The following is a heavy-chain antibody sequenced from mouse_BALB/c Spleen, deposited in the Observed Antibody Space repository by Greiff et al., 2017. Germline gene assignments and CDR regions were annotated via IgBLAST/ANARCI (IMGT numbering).Heavy chain of an antibody. J-gene: IGHJ2*01. CDR1: GFTFSDYY. Sequence: EVKLMESGGGLVKPGGSLKLSCAASGFTFSDYYMYWVRQTPEKRLEWVATISDGGSYTYYPDSVKGRFTISRDNAKNNLYLQMSSLKSEDTAMYYCAIDGATLDYWGQGTTLTVSS. D-gene: IGHD3-1*01. CDR3: AIDGATLDY. V-gene: IGHV5-4*02. CDR2: ISDGGSYT.